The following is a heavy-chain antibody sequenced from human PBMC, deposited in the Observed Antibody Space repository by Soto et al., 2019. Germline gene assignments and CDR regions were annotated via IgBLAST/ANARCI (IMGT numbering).Heavy chain of an antibody. D-gene: IGHD2-2*01. CDR1: GGSFSGYY. Sequence: QVQLQQWGAGLLKPSETLSLTCAVYGGSFSGYYWSWIRQPPGKGLEWIGEINHSGSTNYNPSLQPRVTISVDTSKNQFSLKLSYVTAAATAVYYCAVWIGVVPAVRGAFDIWGQGTMVTVSS. CDR2: INHSGST. J-gene: IGHJ3*02. V-gene: IGHV4-34*01. CDR3: AVWIGVVPAVRGAFDI.